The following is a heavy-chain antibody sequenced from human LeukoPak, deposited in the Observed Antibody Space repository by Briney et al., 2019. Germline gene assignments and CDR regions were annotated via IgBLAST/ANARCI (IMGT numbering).Heavy chain of an antibody. CDR2: ITGSGGTT. CDR1: GFAFSNYG. Sequence: GGSLRLSCAASGFAFSNYGMNWVRQAPGKGLEWVSGITGSGGTTYYADSVKGRFTISRDNAKNSLYLQMNSLRAEDTAVYYCARSATVVTPDVAAFDIWGQGTMVTVSS. D-gene: IGHD4-23*01. J-gene: IGHJ3*02. V-gene: IGHV3-21*01. CDR3: ARSATVVTPDVAAFDI.